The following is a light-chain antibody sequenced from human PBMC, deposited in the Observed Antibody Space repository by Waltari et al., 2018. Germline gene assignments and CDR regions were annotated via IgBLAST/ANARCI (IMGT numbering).Light chain of an antibody. CDR3: QQSYSAPFT. CDR2: AAS. V-gene: IGKV1-39*01. Sequence: DIQMAQSPSSLSASVGHRVTITCRASQSISSYLNWYQQKPGKAPKLLIYAASSLQSGVPSRFSGSGSGTDFTLTISSLQREDFATYYCQQSYSAPFTFGGGTKVEI. CDR1: QSISSY. J-gene: IGKJ4*01.